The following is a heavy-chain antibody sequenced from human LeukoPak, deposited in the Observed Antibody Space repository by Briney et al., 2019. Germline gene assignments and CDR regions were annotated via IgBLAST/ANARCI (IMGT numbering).Heavy chain of an antibody. J-gene: IGHJ4*02. Sequence: GGSLRLSCAASGFTFSDFAMSWVRQAPGKGLEWVSGMSASGSHTHSADFVKGRFTISRDNFKNTLYLQMNGLRVEDTAVYYCAKVRSGNNYYFDYWGLGTLVTVSS. V-gene: IGHV3-23*01. CDR3: AKVRSGNNYYFDY. CDR2: MSASGSHT. CDR1: GFTFSDFA. D-gene: IGHD1/OR15-1a*01.